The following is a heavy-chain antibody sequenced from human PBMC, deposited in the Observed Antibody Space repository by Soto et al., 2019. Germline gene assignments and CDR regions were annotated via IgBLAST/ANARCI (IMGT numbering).Heavy chain of an antibody. D-gene: IGHD5-12*01. CDR3: VRGKDIDLPPDEHDWFDP. J-gene: IGHJ5*02. V-gene: IGHV4-31*03. CDR1: GGSISSGGYY. CDR2: IYYSGST. Sequence: SETLSLTCSVSGGSISSGGYYWIWIRQHPGKGLEWIGYIYYSGSTYYNPSLKSRVTISVDTSKNQFSLKLSSVTAADTAVYYCVRGKDIDLPPDEHDWFDPWGQGTLVTVSS.